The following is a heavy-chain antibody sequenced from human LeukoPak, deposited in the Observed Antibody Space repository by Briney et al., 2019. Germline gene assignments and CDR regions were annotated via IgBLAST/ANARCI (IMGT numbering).Heavy chain of an antibody. CDR2: ISSSATYT. V-gene: IGHV3-11*05. CDR3: ARVYGSSWYYFDS. J-gene: IGHJ4*02. D-gene: IGHD6-13*01. Sequence: GGSLRLSCAASGFTFSDYYMIWIRQAPGKGLEWVSYISSSATYTNSADSVKGRFTISRDNTKNSLYLQMNSLRDEDTAVYYCARVYGSSWYYFDSWGQGTLVTVSP. CDR1: GFTFSDYY.